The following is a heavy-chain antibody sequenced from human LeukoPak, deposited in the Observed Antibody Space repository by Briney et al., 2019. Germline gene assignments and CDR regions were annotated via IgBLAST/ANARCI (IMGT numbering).Heavy chain of an antibody. J-gene: IGHJ4*02. D-gene: IGHD6-6*01. CDR2: ISSSSSYI. CDR3: ASHEYSSSSAYLDY. CDR1: GFTFSSYS. Sequence: GGSLRLSCAASGFTFSSYSMNWVRQAPGKGLKWVSSISSSSSYIYYADSVKGRFTISRDNAKNSLYLQMNSLRAEDTAVYYCASHEYSSSSAYLDYWGQGTLVTVSS. V-gene: IGHV3-21*01.